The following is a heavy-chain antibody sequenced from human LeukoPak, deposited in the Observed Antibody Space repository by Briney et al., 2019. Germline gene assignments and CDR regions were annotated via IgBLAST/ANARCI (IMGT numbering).Heavy chain of an antibody. CDR1: GFTFSSYA. CDR3: AKALGITIFGVVNSDYYYGMDV. Sequence: GGSLRLSCAASGFTFSSYAMSWVRQAPGKGLEWVSAISGSGGSTYYADSVKGRFTISRDNSKNTLYLQMNSLRAEDTAVYYCAKALGITIFGVVNSDYYYGMDVWGQGTTVTVSS. D-gene: IGHD3-3*01. J-gene: IGHJ6*02. V-gene: IGHV3-23*01. CDR2: ISGSGGST.